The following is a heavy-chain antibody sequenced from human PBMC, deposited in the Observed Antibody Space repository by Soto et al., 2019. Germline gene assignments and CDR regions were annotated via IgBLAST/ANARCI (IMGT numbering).Heavy chain of an antibody. CDR2: IYYSGST. J-gene: IGHJ4*02. CDR1: GCSISSGGYY. D-gene: IGHD3-3*01. V-gene: IGHV4-31*03. CDR3: ARDKHDFWSGYRFFDY. Sequence: SETLSLTCTVSGCSISSGGYYWSWIRQHPGKGLEWIGYIYYSGSTYYNPSLKSRVTISVDTSKNQFSLKLSSVTAADTAVYYCARDKHDFWSGYRFFDYWGQGTLVTVSS.